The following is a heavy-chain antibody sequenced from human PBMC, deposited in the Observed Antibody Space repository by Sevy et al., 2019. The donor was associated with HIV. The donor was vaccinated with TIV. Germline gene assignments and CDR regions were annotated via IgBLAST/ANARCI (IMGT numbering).Heavy chain of an antibody. V-gene: IGHV3-23*01. CDR1: GFTFSTYT. J-gene: IGHJ6*02. CDR2: ISGSGGST. D-gene: IGHD6-13*01. Sequence: GGSLRLSCAASGFTFSTYTMNWVPQAPGKGLEWVSAISGSGGSTYYADSVKGRFTISRDKSKNTLYLQMNNLRAEDTAVYYCATGDSTFYGMDVWGQGTTVTVSS. CDR3: ATGDSTFYGMDV.